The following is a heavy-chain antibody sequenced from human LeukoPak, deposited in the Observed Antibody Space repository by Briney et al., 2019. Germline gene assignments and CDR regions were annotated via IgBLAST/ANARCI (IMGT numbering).Heavy chain of an antibody. CDR1: GFTFSDYY. CDR3: ARGYRGSYFFDY. D-gene: IGHD1-26*01. CDR2: ISSNHKTI. V-gene: IGHV3-11*01. Sequence: GGSLRLSCAASGFTFSDYYMSWIRQAPGKGLEWVSYISSNHKTIYYAASVKDRFTISRDNANNSLFLQMSSLTAEDTAIYYCARGYRGSYFFDYWGQGILVTVSS. J-gene: IGHJ4*02.